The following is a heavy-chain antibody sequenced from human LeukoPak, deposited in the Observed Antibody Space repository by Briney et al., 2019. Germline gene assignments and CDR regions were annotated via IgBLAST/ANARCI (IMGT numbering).Heavy chain of an antibody. J-gene: IGHJ4*02. CDR2: LNPNSGGT. D-gene: IGHD3-16*02. V-gene: IGHV1-2*02. CDR3: ARAKVLRLGELSLGY. Sequence: GASVKVSCKASGYTFSNYAMNWVGQAPGQGLEWMGGLNPNSGGTNYAQKFQGRVTMTRDTSISTAYMELSRLRSDDTAVYYCARAKVLRLGELSLGYWGQGTLVTVSS. CDR1: GYTFSNYA.